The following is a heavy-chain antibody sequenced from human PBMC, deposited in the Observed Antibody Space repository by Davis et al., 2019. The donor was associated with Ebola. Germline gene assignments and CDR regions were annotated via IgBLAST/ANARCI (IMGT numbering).Heavy chain of an antibody. V-gene: IGHV3-33*05. CDR1: GFTFSSYG. D-gene: IGHD6-13*01. J-gene: IGHJ5*02. CDR2: ISYDGSNK. Sequence: PGGSLRLSCAASGFTFSSYGMHWVRQAPGKGLEWVAVISYDGSNKYYADSVKGRFTISRDNAKNSLYLQMNSLRAEDTAAYYCASVYSSSWGWFDPWGQGTLVTVSS. CDR3: ASVYSSSWGWFDP.